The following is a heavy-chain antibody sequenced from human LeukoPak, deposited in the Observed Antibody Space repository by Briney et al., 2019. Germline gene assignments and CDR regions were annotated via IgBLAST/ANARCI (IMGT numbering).Heavy chain of an antibody. J-gene: IGHJ5*02. CDR1: GFTFSSYG. CDR2: ISYDGSNK. V-gene: IGHV3-30*18. Sequence: GGSLRLSCAASGFTFSSYGVHWVRQAPGKGLEWVAVISYDGSNKYYADSVKGRFTISRDNSKNTLYLQMNSLRAEDTAVYYCAKHAHSGSYYSNWFDPWGQGTLVTVSS. CDR3: AKHAHSGSYYSNWFDP. D-gene: IGHD1-26*01.